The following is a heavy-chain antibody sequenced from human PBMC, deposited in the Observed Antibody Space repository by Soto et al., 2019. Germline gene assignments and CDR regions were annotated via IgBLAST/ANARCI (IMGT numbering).Heavy chain of an antibody. CDR1: GFTFSSYA. CDR2: ISGSGGST. D-gene: IGHD1-26*01. CDR3: ARRGSGSYYDY. V-gene: IGHV3-23*01. J-gene: IGHJ4*02. Sequence: EVQLLESGGGLVQPGGSLRLSCAASGFTFSSYAMRWVRQAPVKGLEWVSAISGSGGSTYYADSSKGRFTISRDNYKNTLYLHMNSLRAEDKAVHYCARRGSGSYYDYWGQGTLVTVSS.